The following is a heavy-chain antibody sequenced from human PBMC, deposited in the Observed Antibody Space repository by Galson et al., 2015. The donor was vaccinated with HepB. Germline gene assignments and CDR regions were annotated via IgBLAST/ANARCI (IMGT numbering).Heavy chain of an antibody. CDR3: AKGPGAAARKGYFQH. CDR1: GFNFDNYA. D-gene: IGHD6-13*01. CDR2: VSWNSGNI. J-gene: IGHJ1*01. V-gene: IGHV3-9*01. Sequence: SLRLSCAASGFNFDNYAMHWVRQAPGKGLEWVSGVSWNSGNIDHADSVKGRFTISRDNAKDSLYLQMNSLTVEDTASYYCAKGPGAAARKGYFQHWGQGILVIVSS.